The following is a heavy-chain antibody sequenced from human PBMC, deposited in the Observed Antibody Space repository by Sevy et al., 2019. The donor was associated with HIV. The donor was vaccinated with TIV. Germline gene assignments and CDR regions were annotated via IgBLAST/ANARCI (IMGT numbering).Heavy chain of an antibody. J-gene: IGHJ4*02. CDR3: ARDAGYTTKFHPLH. V-gene: IGHV3-30*04. Sequence: GGSLRLSCSASGFRLNTYAMHWVRQAPGKGLEWVSVISSAGIFESYAASVKGRFSISKDRSKNTVSLQMNSLRPEDKAMYYCARDAGYTTKFHPLHWGQGTMVTVSS. CDR2: ISSAGIFE. D-gene: IGHD5-12*01. CDR1: GFRLNTYA.